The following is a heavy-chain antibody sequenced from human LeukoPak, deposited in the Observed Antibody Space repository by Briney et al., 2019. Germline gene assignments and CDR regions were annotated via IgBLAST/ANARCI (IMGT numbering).Heavy chain of an antibody. J-gene: IGHJ3*02. CDR3: TREKWETVFAFDI. CDR2: IYYSGTT. V-gene: IGHV4-31*03. D-gene: IGHD1-26*01. CDR1: GGSISSGGYY. Sequence: SETLSLTCTVSGGSISSGGYYWGWSRQHRGRGLEWIGYIYYSGTTYYHPSLKSRLTISVDTSNNQFSLKLSSVTAADTAVYYCTREKWETVFAFDIWGQGTVVTVSS.